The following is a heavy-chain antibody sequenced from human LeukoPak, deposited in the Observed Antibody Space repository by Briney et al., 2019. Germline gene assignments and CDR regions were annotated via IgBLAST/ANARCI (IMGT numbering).Heavy chain of an antibody. D-gene: IGHD6-13*01. CDR2: TYYRSKWYN. Sequence: SQTLSLTCAISGDSVSSNSAAWNWIRQSPSRGLEWLGRTYYRSKWYNDYAVSVKSRITINPDTSKNQFSLQLNSVTPEDTAVYYCARDRAPEYSSSWYSYYYYYYMDGWGKGTTVTVSS. J-gene: IGHJ6*03. CDR3: ARDRAPEYSSSWYSYYYYYYMDG. CDR1: GDSVSSNSAA. V-gene: IGHV6-1*01.